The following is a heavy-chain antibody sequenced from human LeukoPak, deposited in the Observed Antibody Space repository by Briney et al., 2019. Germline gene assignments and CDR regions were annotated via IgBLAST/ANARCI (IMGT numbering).Heavy chain of an antibody. CDR2: ISSGSSSI. J-gene: IGHJ4*02. CDR1: EFTFSTYT. D-gene: IGHD3-16*01. Sequence: GGSLRLSCSASEFTFSTYTMNWVRQAPGKGLEWVSSISSGSSSIYYADSVKGRFTISRDNAKNSLYLQVNSLRAEDTAVYYCASRIDYHFDYWGQGTLVTVSS. CDR3: ASRIDYHFDY. V-gene: IGHV3-21*01.